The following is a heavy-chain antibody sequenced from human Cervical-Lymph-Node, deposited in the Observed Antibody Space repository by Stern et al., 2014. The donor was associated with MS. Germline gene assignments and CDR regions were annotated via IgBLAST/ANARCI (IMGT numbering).Heavy chain of an antibody. CDR3: ARDSWLYRESYQTYAFDI. CDR1: GGSINSYY. Sequence: QLQLQESGPGLVKPSETLSLTCTVSGGSINSYYWSWIRQPPGKGLEWIGYISYSGRTIYNPTLESRVTISVDTSKNQFSLKLSSVTAADSAVYFCARDSWLYRESYQTYAFDIWGQGTTVTVSA. CDR2: ISYSGRT. J-gene: IGHJ3*02. D-gene: IGHD1-26*01. V-gene: IGHV4-59*01.